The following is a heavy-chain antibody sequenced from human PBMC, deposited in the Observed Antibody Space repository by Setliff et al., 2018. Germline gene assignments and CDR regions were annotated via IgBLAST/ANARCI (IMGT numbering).Heavy chain of an antibody. Sequence: PGGSLRLSCEASGFSFNNYWMYWVRQVPGKGLVWVSGINKDGDGTRYADSVKGRLTVSRDNSKNTLYLEMDGLRPEDTAVYYCANSRVTNFRGYLYLPRGLDVWGQGTTVTVSS. CDR1: GFSFNNYW. V-gene: IGHV3-74*01. D-gene: IGHD3-16*01. CDR2: INKDGDGT. J-gene: IGHJ6*02. CDR3: ANSRVTNFRGYLYLPRGLDV.